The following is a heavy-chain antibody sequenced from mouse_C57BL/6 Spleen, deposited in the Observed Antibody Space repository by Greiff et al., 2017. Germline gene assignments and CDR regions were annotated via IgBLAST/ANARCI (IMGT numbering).Heavy chain of an antibody. D-gene: IGHD2-4*01. Sequence: EVNVVESGEGLVKPGGSLKLSCAASGFTFSSYAMSWVRQTPEKRLEWVAYISSGGDYIYYADTVKGRFTISRDNARNTLYLQMSSLKSEDTAMYYCTREYDYGGYYYAMDYWGQGTSVTVSS. CDR3: TREYDYGGYYYAMDY. V-gene: IGHV5-9-1*02. J-gene: IGHJ4*01. CDR2: ISSGGDYI. CDR1: GFTFSSYA.